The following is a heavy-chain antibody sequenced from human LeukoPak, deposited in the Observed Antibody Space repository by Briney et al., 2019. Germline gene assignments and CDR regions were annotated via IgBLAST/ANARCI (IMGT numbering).Heavy chain of an antibody. CDR2: INHSGST. CDR3: ARTYGSGSYPNYCYYYYMDV. J-gene: IGHJ6*03. CDR1: GGSFSGYY. Sequence: SETLSLTCAVYGGSFSGYYWSWIRQPPGKGLEWIGEINHSGSTNYNPSLKSRVTISVDTSKNQFSLKLSSVTAADTAVFYCARTYGSGSYPNYCYYYYMDVWGKGTTVTISS. V-gene: IGHV4-34*01. D-gene: IGHD3-10*01.